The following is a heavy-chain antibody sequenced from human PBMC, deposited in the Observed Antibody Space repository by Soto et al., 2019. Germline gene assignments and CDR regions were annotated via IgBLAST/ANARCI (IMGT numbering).Heavy chain of an antibody. J-gene: IGHJ5*02. CDR3: ARVVPGAEAWFGP. D-gene: IGHD2-2*01. V-gene: IGHV1-18*01. CDR2: ISIYSDGT. Sequence: QVQLVQSGGEVKRPGASVKVSCKTSGYTFSNYGITWGRQAPGQPLEWLGWISIYSDGTNYAQKFQGRVSMTTDTSTTTAYMELRSLRSDDTAVYYCARVVPGAEAWFGPWGQGTLVTVSS. CDR1: GYTFSNYG.